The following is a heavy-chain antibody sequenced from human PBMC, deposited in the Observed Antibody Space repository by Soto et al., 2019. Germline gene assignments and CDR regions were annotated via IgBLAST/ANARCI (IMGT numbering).Heavy chain of an antibody. J-gene: IGHJ4*02. Sequence: PSHTLSLTCAISGYSVSSNSAAWNLIRQSPSRGLEWLGRTYYRSEWFTDYAVSVKSRIIINPDTSKNQFSLQLNSVTPEDTAVYYCARSIGGFFDFWGQGTLVTVSS. CDR1: GYSVSSNSAA. D-gene: IGHD5-12*01. CDR2: TYYRSEWFT. CDR3: ARSIGGFFDF. V-gene: IGHV6-1*01.